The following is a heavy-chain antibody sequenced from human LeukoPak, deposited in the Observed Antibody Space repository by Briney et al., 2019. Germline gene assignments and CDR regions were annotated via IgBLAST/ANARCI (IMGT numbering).Heavy chain of an antibody. CDR1: GFTFGSYS. J-gene: IGHJ4*02. V-gene: IGHV3-48*04. CDR2: ISSSSGTI. CDR3: ARGFSGTYYYGSGSSDY. D-gene: IGHD3-10*01. Sequence: GGSLRLSCEASGFTFGSYSMNWVRQAPGKGPEWVSYISSSSGTIYYADSVRGRFTMSRDNAKNSLYLQMNSLRVEDTAVYFCARGFSGTYYYGSGSSDYWGQGTLVTVSP.